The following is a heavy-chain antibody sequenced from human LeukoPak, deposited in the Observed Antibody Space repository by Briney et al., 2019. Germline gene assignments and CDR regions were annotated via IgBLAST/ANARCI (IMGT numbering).Heavy chain of an antibody. D-gene: IGHD3-22*01. CDR3: ARDVRNYYDSSGYYYIDY. CDR2: IYTSGST. CDR1: GGSISSGSYY. Sequence: SQTLSLTCTVSGGSISSGSYYWSWSRQPAGKGLVWIGRIYTSGSTNYSPSLKSRVTISVDTSKNQFSLKLSSVTAADTAVYYCARDVRNYYDSSGYYYIDYWGQGTLVTVSS. V-gene: IGHV4-61*02. J-gene: IGHJ4*02.